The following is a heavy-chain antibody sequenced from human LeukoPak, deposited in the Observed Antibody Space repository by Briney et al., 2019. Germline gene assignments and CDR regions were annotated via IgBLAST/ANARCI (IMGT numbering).Heavy chain of an antibody. CDR1: EFTFSSYT. V-gene: IGHV3-21*01. J-gene: IGHJ6*03. CDR2: ISSSSYYI. D-gene: IGHD3-16*01. CDR3: AKERNTGGGYYYHMDV. Sequence: TGGSLRLSCAASEFTFSSYTMNWVRQAPGKGLEWVSSISSSSYYIYYADSVKGRFTISRDNAKKSLYLQMNSLRAEDTAVYYCAKERNTGGGYYYHMDVWGKGTTVTVSS.